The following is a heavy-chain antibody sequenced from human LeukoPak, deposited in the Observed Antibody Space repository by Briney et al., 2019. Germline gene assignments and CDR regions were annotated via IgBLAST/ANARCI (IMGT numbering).Heavy chain of an antibody. D-gene: IGHD3-9*01. CDR2: IYYSGST. J-gene: IGHJ6*03. Sequence: SETLSLTCTVSGGSISSYYWSWIRQPPGKGLEWIGYIYYSGSTNYNPSLKSRVTISVDTSKNQFSLKLSFVTAADTAVYYCARDVLAAPYYYYYMDVWGKGTTVTVSS. V-gene: IGHV4-59*01. CDR3: ARDVLAAPYYYYYMDV. CDR1: GGSISSYY.